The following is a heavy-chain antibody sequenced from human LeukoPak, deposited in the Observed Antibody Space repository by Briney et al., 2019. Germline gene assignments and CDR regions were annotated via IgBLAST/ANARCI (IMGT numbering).Heavy chain of an antibody. CDR1: GGSFSGYY. CDR2: INHSGST. CDR3: ARLITVTDDAFDI. D-gene: IGHD4-17*01. J-gene: IGHJ3*02. V-gene: IGHV4-34*01. Sequence: SETLSLTCAVYGGSFSGYYWSWIRQPPGKGLEWIGEINHSGSTNYNPSLKSRVTISVDTSKNQFSLKLSSVTAADTAVYYCARLITVTDDAFDIWGQGTMVTVSS.